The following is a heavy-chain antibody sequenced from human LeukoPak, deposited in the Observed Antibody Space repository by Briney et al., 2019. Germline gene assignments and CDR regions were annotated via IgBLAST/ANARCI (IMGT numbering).Heavy chain of an antibody. Sequence: PSETLSLTCTVSGGSISTYYWSWIRQPPAKGLEWIGYIYYSGSTNYNPSLKSRVTISVDTSKNQFSLKLSSVTAADTAVYYCASGYSYGYLSHYYYYYMDVWGKGTTVTVSS. CDR2: IYYSGST. CDR3: ASGYSYGYLSHYYYYYMDV. CDR1: GGSISTYY. J-gene: IGHJ6*03. V-gene: IGHV4-59*12. D-gene: IGHD5-18*01.